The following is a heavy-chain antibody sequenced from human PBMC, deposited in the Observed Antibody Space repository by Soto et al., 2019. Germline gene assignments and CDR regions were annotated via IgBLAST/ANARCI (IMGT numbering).Heavy chain of an antibody. J-gene: IGHJ5*02. CDR1: GGTFSSYA. V-gene: IGHV1-69*06. CDR3: ARGITIFGVFDP. Sequence: SVKVSCKASGGTFSSYAISWVRQAPGQGLEWMGGIIPIFGTANYAQKFQGRVTITADKSTSTAYMELSSLRSEDTAVYYGARGITIFGVFDPWGQGIMVTVSS. CDR2: IIPIFGTA. D-gene: IGHD3-3*01.